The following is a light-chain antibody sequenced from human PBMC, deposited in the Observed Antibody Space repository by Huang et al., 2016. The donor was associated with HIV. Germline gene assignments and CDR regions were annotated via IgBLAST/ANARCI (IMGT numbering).Light chain of an antibody. J-gene: IGKJ2*01. Sequence: EIVLTQSPGTLSLSPGERVTLSCRASERISSNHVAWYQHKSGQAPRLLIYGASTRATGIADRFSGSGSGTDFTLSISRLEPEDFAVYYCQQYGGSPRYTFGQGTKLEIK. CDR2: GAS. CDR1: ERISSNH. CDR3: QQYGGSPRYT. V-gene: IGKV3-20*01.